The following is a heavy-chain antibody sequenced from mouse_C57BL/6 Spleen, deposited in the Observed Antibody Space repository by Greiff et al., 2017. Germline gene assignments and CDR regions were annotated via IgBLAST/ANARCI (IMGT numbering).Heavy chain of an antibody. V-gene: IGHV10-1*01. J-gene: IGHJ2*01. CDR3: VRQGYYGYFDY. CDR2: IRSKSNNYAT. Sequence: EVHLVESGGGLVQPKGSLKLSCAASGFSFNTYAMNWVRQAPGKGLEWVARIRSKSNNYATYYADSVKDRFTISRDDSESMLYLQMNNLKTEDTAMYYCVRQGYYGYFDYWGQGTTLTVSS. D-gene: IGHD1-1*01. CDR1: GFSFNTYA.